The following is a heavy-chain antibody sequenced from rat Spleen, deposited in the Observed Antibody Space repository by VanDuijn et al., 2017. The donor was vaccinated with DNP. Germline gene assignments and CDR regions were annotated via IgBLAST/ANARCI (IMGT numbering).Heavy chain of an antibody. CDR1: GFTFSDYN. Sequence: EVQLVESGGGLVQPGRSLKLSCAASGFTFSDYNMAWVRQAPKKGLEWVATISYDGSSTYYRDSVKGRFTISRDNAKSTLYLQMDSLRSEDTATYYCAREGLGAYWYFDFWGPGTMVTVSS. CDR3: AREGLGAYWYFDF. CDR2: ISYDGSST. J-gene: IGHJ1*01. V-gene: IGHV5-7*01. D-gene: IGHD5-1*01.